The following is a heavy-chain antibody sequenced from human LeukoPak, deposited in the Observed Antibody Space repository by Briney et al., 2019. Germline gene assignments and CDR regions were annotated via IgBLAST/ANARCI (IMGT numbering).Heavy chain of an antibody. CDR3: ARGGGLSYYYDSSGSKPFDY. D-gene: IGHD3-22*01. CDR2: IYYSGST. J-gene: IGHJ4*02. Sequence: SETLSLTCTVSGGSISSSSYYWGWIRQPPGKGLEWIGSIYYSGSTYYNPSPKSRVTISVDTSKNQFSLKLSSVTAADTAVYYCARGGGLSYYYDSSGSKPFDYWGQGTLVTVSS. CDR1: GGSISSSSYY. V-gene: IGHV4-39*07.